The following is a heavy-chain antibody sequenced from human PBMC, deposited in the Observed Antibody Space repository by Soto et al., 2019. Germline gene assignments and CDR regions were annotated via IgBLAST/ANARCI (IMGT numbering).Heavy chain of an antibody. CDR1: GFTFSSYW. CDR2: IKQDGSEI. CDR3: ARDGATLLCYGDYVEFDY. Sequence: EVQLVESGGGLVQPGGSLRLSCAASGFTFSSYWMSWVRQAPGKGLEWVANIKQDGSEIYYVDSVKGRFTISRDNAKNSLYLQMNGLRAEDTAVYYCARDGATLLCYGDYVEFDYWGQGTLVTVSS. V-gene: IGHV3-7*01. D-gene: IGHD4-17*01. J-gene: IGHJ4*02.